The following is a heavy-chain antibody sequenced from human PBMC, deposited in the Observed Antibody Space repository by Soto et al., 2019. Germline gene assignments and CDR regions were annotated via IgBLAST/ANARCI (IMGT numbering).Heavy chain of an antibody. V-gene: IGHV4-4*02. D-gene: IGHD3-16*01. CDR1: GGSISSSNW. Sequence: QVQLQESGPGLVKPSGTLSLTCAVSGGSISSSNWWWSWVRQPPGKGLEWIGEIFHAGSTNYNPSLTRRVSISVATSKTQFSLTLTSVTAADPAIYYSASQGGSPSHYALDYWGQGILVTVSS. CDR3: ASQGGSPSHYALDY. CDR2: IFHAGST. J-gene: IGHJ4*02.